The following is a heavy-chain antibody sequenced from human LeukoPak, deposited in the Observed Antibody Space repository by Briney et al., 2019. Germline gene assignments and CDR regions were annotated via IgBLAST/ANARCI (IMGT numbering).Heavy chain of an antibody. CDR1: GFTVRSNY. Sequence: GGSLRLSCAASGFTVRSNYMSWVRQAPGKGLEWVSIIYRDGTTYYADSVKGRFTISRDNSKNTLYLEINSLRAEDTAVYYCARDSPANWAQFDYWGQGTLVTVSS. CDR2: IYRDGTT. V-gene: IGHV3-53*01. D-gene: IGHD7-27*01. CDR3: ARDSPANWAQFDY. J-gene: IGHJ4*02.